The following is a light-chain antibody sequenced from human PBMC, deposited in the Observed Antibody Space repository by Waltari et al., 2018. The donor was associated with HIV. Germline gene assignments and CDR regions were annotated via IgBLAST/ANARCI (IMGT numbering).Light chain of an antibody. CDR3: QSADSSGNYQV. CDR2: KDS. CDR1: ASPNQK. V-gene: IGLV3-25*03. J-gene: IGLJ3*02. Sequence: SYELTQPPSVSVSPGQTAGITCSGDASPNQKDYWYQQKPGQAPVLVIYKDSGRPSGIPERFSGSSSGTTVTLTISGVQAEDEADYYCQSADSSGNYQVFGGGTKLTVL.